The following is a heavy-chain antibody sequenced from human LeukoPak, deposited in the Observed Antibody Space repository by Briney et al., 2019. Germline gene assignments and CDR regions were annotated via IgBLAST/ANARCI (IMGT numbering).Heavy chain of an antibody. CDR3: ARVVIEMATTFDY. CDR1: GFTFSSYS. Sequence: GGSLRLSCAASGFTFSSYSMNWVRQAPGKGLEWVSYISSSSSTIYYADSVKGRFTISRDNAKNSLYLQMNSLRAEDTAVYYCARVVIEMATTFDYWGQGTLVTVSS. J-gene: IGHJ4*02. V-gene: IGHV3-48*04. CDR2: ISSSSSTI. D-gene: IGHD5-24*01.